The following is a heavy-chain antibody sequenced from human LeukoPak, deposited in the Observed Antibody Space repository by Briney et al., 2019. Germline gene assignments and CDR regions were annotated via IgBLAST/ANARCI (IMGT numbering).Heavy chain of an antibody. V-gene: IGHV3-15*01. Sequence: GGSLRPSCAASGFTFSNAWMSWVRQAPGKGLEWVGRIKSKTDGCSTDYAAPVKSIFTISRDDSKIKLYLQMNSLKTAFTAVYYCATKALSTTVTTDYWGQGTLVTVSS. J-gene: IGHJ4*02. D-gene: IGHD4-17*01. CDR2: IKSKTDGCST. CDR3: ATKALSTTVTTDY. CDR1: GFTFSNAW.